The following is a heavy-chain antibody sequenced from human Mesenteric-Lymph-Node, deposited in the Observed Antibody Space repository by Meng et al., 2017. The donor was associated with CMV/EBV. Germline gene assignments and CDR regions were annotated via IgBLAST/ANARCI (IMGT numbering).Heavy chain of an antibody. Sequence: CIVSGVSMTRGGYYWSWIRQHPGKGLEWIGYIYHSGSTYANPSLKGRVIMSVDMSKNQFSLTLSSVTAADTAVYYCARGSSRPGEDYWGQGTLVTVSS. CDR1: GVSMTRGGYY. V-gene: IGHV4-31*03. J-gene: IGHJ4*02. D-gene: IGHD3-10*01. CDR3: ARGSSRPGEDY. CDR2: IYHSGST.